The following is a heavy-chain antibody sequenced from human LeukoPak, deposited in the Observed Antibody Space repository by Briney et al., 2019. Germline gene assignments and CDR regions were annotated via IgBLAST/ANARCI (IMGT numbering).Heavy chain of an antibody. CDR1: GFTFSNYG. V-gene: IGHV3-21*01. J-gene: IGHJ4*02. D-gene: IGHD4-17*01. CDR3: ARVRYGDYAFFDY. Sequence: GGSLRLSCAASGFTFSNYGMHWVRQAPGKGLEWVSSSSSSSGYIYYADSVKGRFTISRDNAKNSLYLQMNSLRAEDTAVYYCARVRYGDYAFFDYWGQGTVVTVSS. CDR2: SSSSSGYI.